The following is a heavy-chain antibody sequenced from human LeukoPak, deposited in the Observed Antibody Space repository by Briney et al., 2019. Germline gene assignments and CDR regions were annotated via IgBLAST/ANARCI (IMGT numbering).Heavy chain of an antibody. CDR1: GYTFTTYD. CDR3: ARGYCGSTSCFNFDH. Sequence: GASVKVSCKASGYTFTTYDINWVRQAPGQGLEWMGWISAYNGNTNYAQKLQGRVTMNTDTSTSTAYMELRSLRSDDTAVYYCARGYCGSTSCFNFDHWGQGTLVTVSS. D-gene: IGHD2-2*01. V-gene: IGHV1-18*01. J-gene: IGHJ4*02. CDR2: ISAYNGNT.